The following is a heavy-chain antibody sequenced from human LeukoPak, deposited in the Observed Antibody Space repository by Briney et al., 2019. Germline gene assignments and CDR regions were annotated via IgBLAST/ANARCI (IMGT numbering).Heavy chain of an antibody. Sequence: SETLSLTCSVSGGSISSDYWSWIRQPPEKGLEWIGYILYSGSTNYNPSLKSRLTISVDTSKNQFSLKMSSVTAADTAVYYCAREYCTRTTCYFDYWGQGTLVTVSS. CDR1: GGSISSDY. CDR3: AREYCTRTTCYFDY. J-gene: IGHJ4*02. CDR2: ILYSGST. V-gene: IGHV4-59*01. D-gene: IGHD2-2*01.